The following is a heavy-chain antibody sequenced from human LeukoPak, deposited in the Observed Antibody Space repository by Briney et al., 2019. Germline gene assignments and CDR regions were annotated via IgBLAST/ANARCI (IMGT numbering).Heavy chain of an antibody. J-gene: IGHJ4*02. D-gene: IGHD4-17*01. CDR3: ARDRVRTTVTRFDY. Sequence: GGSLRLSCAASGFTFSSYEMNWVRQAPGKGLEWVSYISSSGSTIYYADSVKGRFTISRDNAKNSLYLQMNSLRAEDTAVYYCARDRVRTTVTRFDYWGQGTLVTVSS. CDR2: ISSSGSTI. CDR1: GFTFSSYE. V-gene: IGHV3-48*03.